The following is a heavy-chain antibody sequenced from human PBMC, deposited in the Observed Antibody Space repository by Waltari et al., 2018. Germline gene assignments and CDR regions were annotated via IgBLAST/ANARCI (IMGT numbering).Heavy chain of an antibody. V-gene: IGHV4-30-4*08. J-gene: IGHJ6*02. CDR2: VDRSGST. Sequence: QVQLQESGPGLVKPSQTLSLTCTVSGVPIPYAGHSWTWIRQRPGQGLEWIGYVDRSGSTYYNPSLKSRVTISLDTSRNHFSLTLTSVTAADTALYYCARPRSAYYYYGMDVWGQGTTVTVSS. CDR3: ARPRSAYYYYGMDV. D-gene: IGHD3-3*01. CDR1: GVPIPYAGHS.